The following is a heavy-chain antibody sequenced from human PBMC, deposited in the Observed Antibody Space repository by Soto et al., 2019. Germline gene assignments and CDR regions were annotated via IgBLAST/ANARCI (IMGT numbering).Heavy chain of an antibody. Sequence: ASVKVSCKASGGTFSRYPIAWVRQAPGHGLEWMGQIIPIFGTISHAQNFQGRITITADESTSTAYMELSSLRSDDTAVYYCARPRTVAATKGYDYWGQGTLVTVSS. CDR1: GGTFSRYP. D-gene: IGHD4-4*01. CDR3: ARPRTVAATKGYDY. J-gene: IGHJ4*02. CDR2: IIPIFGTI. V-gene: IGHV1-69*13.